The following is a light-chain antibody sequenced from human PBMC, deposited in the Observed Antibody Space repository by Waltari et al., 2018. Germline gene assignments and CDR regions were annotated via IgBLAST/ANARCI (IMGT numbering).Light chain of an antibody. CDR2: DVN. CDR3: SSFTSSSTWV. Sequence: QSALTQPASVSGSPGQSITIFCTGTSSDVGGYKYVHWYQQHPGKAPKLMIYDVNNRPSGVSNRFSGSKSGNTASLTISGLQAEDEADYYCSSFTSSSTWVFGGGTKLTVL. V-gene: IGLV2-14*03. J-gene: IGLJ3*02. CDR1: SSDVGGYKY.